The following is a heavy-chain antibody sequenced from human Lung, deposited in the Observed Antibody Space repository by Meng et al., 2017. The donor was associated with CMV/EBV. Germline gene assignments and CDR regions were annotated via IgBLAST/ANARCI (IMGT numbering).Heavy chain of an antibody. Sequence: GGSLRLXXVASGFLFSSYEMNWVRQAPGKGLEWLSYISSSGSTTYYADSVKGRFTVSRDNPKKSLHLQMTSLRGDDTAVNYCVRGRIGVFLRVIPSPGGRGSCFETWGQGALVTVSS. CDR2: ISSSGSTT. V-gene: IGHV3-48*03. CDR3: VRGRIGVFLRVIPSPGGRGSCFET. J-gene: IGHJ5*02. D-gene: IGHD2-8*02. CDR1: GFLFSSYE.